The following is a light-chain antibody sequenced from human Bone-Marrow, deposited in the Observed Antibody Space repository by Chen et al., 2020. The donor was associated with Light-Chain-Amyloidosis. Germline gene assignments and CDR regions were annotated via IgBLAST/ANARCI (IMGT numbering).Light chain of an antibody. V-gene: IGLV6-57*01. Sequence: NFMLTQPHSVSESPGKTVIISCTRSSGSIATNYVQWYQQRPCSSPTTVIYEDDQRPSGVPDRFSGSIDRSSNSASLTISGLKTQDEAAYYCQSYQGSSQGVFGGGTKLTVL. CDR3: QSYQGSSQGV. J-gene: IGLJ3*02. CDR1: SGSIATNY. CDR2: EDD.